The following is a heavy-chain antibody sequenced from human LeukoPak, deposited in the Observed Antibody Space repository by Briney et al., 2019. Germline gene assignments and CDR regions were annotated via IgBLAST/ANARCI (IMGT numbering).Heavy chain of an antibody. CDR3: ARDRYCSGGSCYTNYYYGMDV. Sequence: ASVKVSCKASGYTFTSYYMHWVRQAPGQGLEWMGWINPNSGGTNYAQKFQGRVTMTRDTSISTAYMELSRLRSDDTAVYYCARDRYCSGGSCYTNYYYGMDVWGQGTTVTVSS. J-gene: IGHJ6*02. CDR2: INPNSGGT. D-gene: IGHD2-15*01. CDR1: GYTFTSYY. V-gene: IGHV1-2*02.